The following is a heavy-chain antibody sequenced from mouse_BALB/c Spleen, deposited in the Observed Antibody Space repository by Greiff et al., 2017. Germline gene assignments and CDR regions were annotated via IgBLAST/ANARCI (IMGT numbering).Heavy chain of an antibody. CDR2: IDPANGNT. V-gene: IGHV14-3*02. CDR1: RFNIKDTY. J-gene: IGHJ4*01. CDR3: ASYYYGSSAMDY. D-gene: IGHD1-1*01. Sequence: EVQLQQSGAELVKPGASVKLSCTASRFNIKDTYMHWVKQRPEQGLEWIGRIDPANGNTKYDPKFQGKATITADTSSNTAYLQLSSLTSEDTAVYYCASYYYGSSAMDYWGQGTSVTVSS.